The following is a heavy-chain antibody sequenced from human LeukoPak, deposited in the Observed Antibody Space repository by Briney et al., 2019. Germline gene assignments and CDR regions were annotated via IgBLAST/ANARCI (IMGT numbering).Heavy chain of an antibody. CDR2: VDSSGNT. CDR3: ARQFLVGSTFHAFDL. CDR1: VVSMNGYY. Sequence: PSETLSLTCSVSVVSMNGYYWSWLRQSAGNRLEWIGHVDSSGNTNYNPSLESRVTMSVDTSKKQLSLKLTSVTAADMAVYFCARQFLVGSTFHAFDLWGQGTRVTVSS. V-gene: IGHV4-4*07. J-gene: IGHJ3*01. D-gene: IGHD1-26*01.